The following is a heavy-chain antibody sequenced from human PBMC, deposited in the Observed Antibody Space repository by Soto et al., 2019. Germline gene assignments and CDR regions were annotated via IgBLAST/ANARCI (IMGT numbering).Heavy chain of an antibody. J-gene: IGHJ3*02. CDR2: ISAYNGNT. CDR3: ARDMNYYDSSGYLNAI. Sequence: QGLEWMGWISAYNGNTNYAQKLQGRVTMTTDTSTSTAYMELRSLRSDDTAVYYCARDMNYYDSSGYLNAIWGQGTMVTVSS. D-gene: IGHD3-22*01. V-gene: IGHV1-18*01.